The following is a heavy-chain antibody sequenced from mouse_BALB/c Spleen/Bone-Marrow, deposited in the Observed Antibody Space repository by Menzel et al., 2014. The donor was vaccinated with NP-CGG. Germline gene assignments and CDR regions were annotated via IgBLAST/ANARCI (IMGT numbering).Heavy chain of an antibody. CDR2: IDPGNGDT. CDR1: GFNIKDYY. J-gene: IGHJ2*01. V-gene: IGHV14-4*02. CDR3: NAEHGNHHYCDY. D-gene: IGHD2-4*01. Sequence: VQLQQSGAELVRSGASVKLSCTASGFNIKDYYMHWVKQRPEQGLEWIGWIDPGNGDTEYAPKFQGKATMTADTSSNTAYLQLSSLTSEDTAVYYCNAEHGNHHYCDYWGQGTTLTVSS.